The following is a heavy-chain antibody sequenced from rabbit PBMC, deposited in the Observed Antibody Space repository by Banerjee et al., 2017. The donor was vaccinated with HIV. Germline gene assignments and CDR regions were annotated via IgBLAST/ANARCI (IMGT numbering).Heavy chain of an antibody. Sequence: QEQLEESGGDLVKPGGTLTLTCKASGFSFSSGYDMCWVRQAPGKGLEWIACIDAGSSGSTYYANWAKGRFTISKTSSTTVTLQMTSLTAADTATYFCARDIDTGYGYFYFKLWGPGTLVTVS. CDR2: IDAGSSGST. J-gene: IGHJ4*01. CDR3: ARDIDTGYGYFYFKL. V-gene: IGHV1S45*01. CDR1: GFSFSSGYD. D-gene: IGHD6-1*01.